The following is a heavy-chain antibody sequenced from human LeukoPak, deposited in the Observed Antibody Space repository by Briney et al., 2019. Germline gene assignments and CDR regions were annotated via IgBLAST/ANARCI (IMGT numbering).Heavy chain of an antibody. CDR2: IYYSGST. D-gene: IGHD3-16*01. J-gene: IGHJ4*02. V-gene: IGHV4-39*01. CDR3: ARLHWGLGRGCGY. Sequence: PSETLSLTCTVSGGSISSSSYYWGWIRQPPGKGLEWIGSIYYSGSTYYNPSPKSRVTISVDTSKNQFSLKLSSVTAADTAVYYCARLHWGLGRGCGYWGQGTLVTVSS. CDR1: GGSISSSSYY.